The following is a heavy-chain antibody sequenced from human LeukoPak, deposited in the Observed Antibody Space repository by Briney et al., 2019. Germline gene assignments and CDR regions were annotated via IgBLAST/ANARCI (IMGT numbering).Heavy chain of an antibody. V-gene: IGHV1-2*02. J-gene: IGHJ6*03. CDR1: GYTFTGYY. D-gene: IGHD4-11*01. CDR2: INPNSGGT. Sequence: ASVKVSCKASGYTFTGYYMHWVRQAPGQGLEWMGWINPNSGGTNYAQKFQGRVTMTRDTSISTAYMELSRLRSDDTAVYYCARVIQSSTPSIYYYYYMDVWGKGTTVTVSS. CDR3: ARVIQSSTPSIYYYYYMDV.